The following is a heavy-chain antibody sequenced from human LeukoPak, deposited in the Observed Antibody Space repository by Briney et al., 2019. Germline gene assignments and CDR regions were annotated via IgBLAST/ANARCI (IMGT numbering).Heavy chain of an antibody. V-gene: IGHV3-23*01. J-gene: IGHJ4*02. Sequence: PGGSLRLSCAASGFTFSSYAMSWVRQAPGKGLEWVSAISGSGGSTYYADSVKGRFTISRDNSRNTVYLQMNSLRADDTAVYSCAKSLVPAAEFDYWGQGTLVTVSS. CDR3: AKSLVPAAEFDY. CDR2: ISGSGGST. D-gene: IGHD2-2*01. CDR1: GFTFSSYA.